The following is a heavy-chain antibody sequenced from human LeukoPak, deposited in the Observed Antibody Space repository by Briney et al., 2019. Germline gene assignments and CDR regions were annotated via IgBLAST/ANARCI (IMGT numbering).Heavy chain of an antibody. D-gene: IGHD3-3*01. CDR3: AREGRTDFWSGYLDY. CDR1: GFTVSSYS. Sequence: GGSLRLSCAASGFTVSSYSMNWVRQAPGKGLEWVSYISSSSSTIYYADSVKGRFTISRDNAKNSLYLQMNSLRAEDTAVYYCAREGRTDFWSGYLDYWGQGTLVTVSS. V-gene: IGHV3-48*01. CDR2: ISSSSSTI. J-gene: IGHJ4*02.